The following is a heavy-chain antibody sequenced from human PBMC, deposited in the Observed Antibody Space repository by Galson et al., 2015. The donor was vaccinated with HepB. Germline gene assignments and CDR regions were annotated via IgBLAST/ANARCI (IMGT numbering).Heavy chain of an antibody. CDR1: GFMFNTYG. CDR2: TSYDGTAH. Sequence: SLRLSCAASGFMFNTYGMHWVRQAPGKGLEWVAVTSYDGTAHYYADSVKGRFTISRDNSKNTLYLQMNNLRLADTAVYYCARGSHSSGSFDVWGQGTMVTVSS. D-gene: IGHD3-22*01. CDR3: ARGSHSSGSFDV. J-gene: IGHJ3*01. V-gene: IGHV3-30*01.